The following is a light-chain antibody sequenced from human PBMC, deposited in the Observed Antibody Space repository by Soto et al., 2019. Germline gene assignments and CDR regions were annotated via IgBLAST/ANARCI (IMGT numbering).Light chain of an antibody. CDR2: GNN. CDR1: SSNIGAHYD. V-gene: IGLV1-40*01. J-gene: IGLJ2*01. CDR3: QSFDTNLSVI. Sequence: QSLLTQPPSVSGAPGQTVTISCTGASSNIGAHYDVHWYQQLPGSAPKVLIYGNNNRPSGVPDRFSGSKSGSSASLAITGLQAEDEAAYYCQSFDTNLSVIFGGGTKVTVL.